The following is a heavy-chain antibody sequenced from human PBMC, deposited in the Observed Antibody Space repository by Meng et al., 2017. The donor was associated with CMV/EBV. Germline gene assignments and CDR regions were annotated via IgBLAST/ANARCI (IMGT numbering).Heavy chain of an antibody. CDR2: ISSSSSYI. CDR3: ARGYYGSGSYFPSFDY. Sequence: GESLKISCAASGFTFSSYGMNWVRQAPGKGLEWVSSISSSSSYIDYADSVKGRFTISRDNAKNSLYLQMNSLRAEDTAVYYCARGYYGSGSYFPSFDYWGQRTLVTVSS. V-gene: IGHV3-21*01. D-gene: IGHD3-10*01. CDR1: GFTFSSYG. J-gene: IGHJ4*02.